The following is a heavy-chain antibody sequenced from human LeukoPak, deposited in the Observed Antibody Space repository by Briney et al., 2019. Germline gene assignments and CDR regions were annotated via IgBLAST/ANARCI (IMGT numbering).Heavy chain of an antibody. V-gene: IGHV4-61*02. CDR3: ASASIRLDAFDI. Sequence: SETLSLTCTVSGGSISSGSYYWSWIRQPAGKGLEWIGRIYTSGSTNYNPSLKSRVTISVDTSKNQFSLKLSSVTAADTAVYYCASASIRLDAFDIWGQGTMVTASS. CDR1: GGSISSGSYY. J-gene: IGHJ3*02. D-gene: IGHD2/OR15-2a*01. CDR2: IYTSGST.